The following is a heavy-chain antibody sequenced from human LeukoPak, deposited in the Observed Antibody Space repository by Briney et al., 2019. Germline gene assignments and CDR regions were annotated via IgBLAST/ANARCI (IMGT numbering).Heavy chain of an antibody. V-gene: IGHV3-33*01. CDR2: IWYDGSNK. D-gene: IGHD6-19*01. CDR3: ARGAVAGNWFDP. CDR1: GFTFSSYG. J-gene: IGHJ5*02. Sequence: GRSLRLSCAASGFTFSSYGMHWVRQAPGKGLEWVAVIWYDGSNKYYADSVKGRFTISRDNSKYTLYLQMNSLRAEDTAVYYCARGAVAGNWFDPWGQGTLVTVSS.